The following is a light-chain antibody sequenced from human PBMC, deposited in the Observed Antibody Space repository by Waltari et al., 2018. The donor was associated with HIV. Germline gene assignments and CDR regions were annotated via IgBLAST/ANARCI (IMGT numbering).Light chain of an antibody. V-gene: IGLV1-40*01. CDR2: DNI. CDR3: QSYDTRLSAWV. CDR1: SSNIGAGSD. J-gene: IGLJ3*02. Sequence: QSVLTQPPSVSGAPGQRVTISCTGGSSNIGAGSDVRWYQQLPGTATKLLIHDNINRPPGVPDLFSGARPGTSASLDSTGLQAEDEADYYCQSYDTRLSAWVFGGGTKLTVL.